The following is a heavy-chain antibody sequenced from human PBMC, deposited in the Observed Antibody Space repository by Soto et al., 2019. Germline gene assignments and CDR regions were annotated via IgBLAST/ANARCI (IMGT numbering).Heavy chain of an antibody. V-gene: IGHV1-3*01. Sequence: QVQLVQSGAEVKKPGASVKVSCKASGYTFTSYAMHWVRQAPGQRLEWMGWINAGNGNTKYSQKFQGRVTITRDTSASTAYMEPSSLGAEDTAVYYCASSYSNYALIDYYYYGMDVWGQGTTVTVSS. J-gene: IGHJ6*02. D-gene: IGHD4-4*01. CDR2: INAGNGNT. CDR3: ASSYSNYALIDYYYYGMDV. CDR1: GYTFTSYA.